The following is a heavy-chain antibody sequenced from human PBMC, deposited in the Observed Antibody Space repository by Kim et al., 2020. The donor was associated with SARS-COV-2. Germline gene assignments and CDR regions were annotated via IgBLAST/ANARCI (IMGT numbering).Heavy chain of an antibody. J-gene: IGHJ4*02. D-gene: IGHD6-19*01. CDR2: ISGSGGIT. Sequence: GGSLRLSCAASGFTFSTYAMSWVRQDQGKGLDWVSAISGSGGITNYADSVKGRFTISRDNSKNTLYLQMNSLRADDTAVYYCAKRSRDSSGWHDYWGQGSLVIVSS. V-gene: IGHV3-23*01. CDR3: AKRSRDSSGWHDY. CDR1: GFTFSTYA.